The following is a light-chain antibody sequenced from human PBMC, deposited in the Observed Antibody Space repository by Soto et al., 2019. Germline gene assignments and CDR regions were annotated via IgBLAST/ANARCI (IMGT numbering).Light chain of an antibody. CDR3: LKYGSSPGWT. Sequence: LSSFVGDRVTITCRSSQTISSYLNWYQQKPGKAPKVLIYAASTRATGIPDRFSGSGSGTDFTLTIGRLDPEDFAVYYCLKYGSSPGWTFGPGTKVDIK. V-gene: IGKV1-39*02. CDR2: AAS. J-gene: IGKJ1*01. CDR1: QTISSY.